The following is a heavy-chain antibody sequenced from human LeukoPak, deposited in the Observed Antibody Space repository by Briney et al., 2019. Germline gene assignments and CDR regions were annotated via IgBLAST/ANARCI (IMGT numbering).Heavy chain of an antibody. CDR2: ISGSGGST. CDR3: AKEHARGFDY. J-gene: IGHJ4*02. D-gene: IGHD3-10*01. V-gene: IGHV3-23*01. CDR1: GFTLSNYG. Sequence: PGGSLRLSCAVSGFTLSNYGMSWVRQAPGKGLEWVAGISGSGGSTNYADSVKGRFTISRDNLKNTLYLQMNSLRAEDTAVYYCAKEHARGFDYWGQGTLVTVSS.